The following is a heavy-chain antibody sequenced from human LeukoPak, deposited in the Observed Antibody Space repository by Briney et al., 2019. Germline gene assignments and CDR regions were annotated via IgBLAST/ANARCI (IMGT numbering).Heavy chain of an antibody. V-gene: IGHV4-39*01. J-gene: IGHJ4*02. D-gene: IGHD4-17*01. CDR2: IYYSGST. Sequence: SETLSLTCTVSGGSISSSSYYWGWIRQPPGKGLEWIGSIYYSGSTYYNPSLKSRVTISVDTSKNQFSLKLSSVTAADTAVYYCARGMTTVTDFDYWGQGTLVTVSS. CDR3: ARGMTTVTDFDY. CDR1: GGSISSSSYY.